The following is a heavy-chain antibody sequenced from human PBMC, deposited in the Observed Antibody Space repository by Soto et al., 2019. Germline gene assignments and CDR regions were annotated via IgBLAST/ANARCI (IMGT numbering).Heavy chain of an antibody. CDR3: ASDRSSGWDQGYGMDV. J-gene: IGHJ6*01. CDR1: GGCMRTYY. Sequence: PSETPYLAGTVSGGCMRTYYWSWIRQPRGKGLEWIGYIYYSGSTSYNPSLKSRVTISVDTSKNQFSLKLRAVTAADTAVYYCASDRSSGWDQGYGMDVWGQGTTVTGSS. V-gene: IGHV4-59*01. CDR2: IYYSGST. D-gene: IGHD6-19*01.